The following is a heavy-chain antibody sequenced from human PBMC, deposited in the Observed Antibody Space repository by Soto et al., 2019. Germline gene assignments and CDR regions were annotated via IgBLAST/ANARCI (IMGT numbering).Heavy chain of an antibody. Sequence: PGESLKISCKGSGYSLTSYWISWVRQMPGKGLGWMGRIAPSDSYTNYSPSFQGHVTISADKSISTAYLQWSSLKASDTAMYYCARHRDSSGYYYGDYWGQGTLVTVSS. D-gene: IGHD3-22*01. J-gene: IGHJ4*02. CDR2: IAPSDSYT. V-gene: IGHV5-10-1*01. CDR1: GYSLTSYW. CDR3: ARHRDSSGYYYGDY.